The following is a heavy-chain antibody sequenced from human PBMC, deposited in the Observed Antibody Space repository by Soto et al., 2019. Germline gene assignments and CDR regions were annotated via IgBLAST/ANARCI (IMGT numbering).Heavy chain of an antibody. V-gene: IGHV3-30*18. CDR1: GFTFSGYG. Sequence: QVQLVESGGGVVQPGRSLRLSCAASGFTFSGYGMYWVRQAPGKGLDWVARISYDGSNQFYGDFVNGQFPISRDNSKKTLYLQMNSLRSEDTAVYYWAKDTGADYWGQGTLVTVSS. J-gene: IGHJ4*02. CDR2: ISYDGSNQ. D-gene: IGHD3-10*01. CDR3: AKDTGADY.